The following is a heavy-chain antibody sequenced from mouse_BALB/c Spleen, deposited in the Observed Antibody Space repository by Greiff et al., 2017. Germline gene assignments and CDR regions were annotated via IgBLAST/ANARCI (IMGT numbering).Heavy chain of an antibody. D-gene: IGHD2-1*01. CDR1: GFSLTSYG. CDR2: ILAGGST. CDR3: ARGGKEFAY. Sequence: VQLKESGPGLVAPSQSLSITCTVSGFSLTSYGVHWVRQPPGKGLEWLGVILAGGSTNYNSALMSRLSISKDNSKSQVFLKMNSLQTDDTAMYYCARGGKEFAYWGQGTLVTVSA. J-gene: IGHJ3*01. V-gene: IGHV2-9*02.